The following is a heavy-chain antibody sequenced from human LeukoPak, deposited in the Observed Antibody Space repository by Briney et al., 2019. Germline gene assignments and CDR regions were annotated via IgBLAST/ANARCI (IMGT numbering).Heavy chain of an antibody. CDR2: ISWNSGSI. CDR3: AKVSGSSVAAAGLYYFDY. V-gene: IGHV3-9*01. D-gene: IGHD6-13*01. CDR1: GFTFGDYA. Sequence: GGSLRLSCAASGFTFGDYAMHWVRQAPGKGLEWVSGISWNSGSIGYADSVKGRFTISRDNAKNSLYLQMNSLRAEDTALYYCAKVSGSSVAAAGLYYFDYWGQGTLVTVSS. J-gene: IGHJ4*02.